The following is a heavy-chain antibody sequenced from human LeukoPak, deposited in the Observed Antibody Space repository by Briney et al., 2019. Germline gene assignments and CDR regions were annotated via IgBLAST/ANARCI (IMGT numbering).Heavy chain of an antibody. CDR2: ISYDGSNK. D-gene: IGHD3-10*01. J-gene: IGHJ6*02. CDR1: AFTFSSYA. V-gene: IGHV3-30-3*01. CDR3: ARFFGEDARYYGMDV. Sequence: GGSLRLSCSASAFTFSSYAMHWVRQAPGRGLEWVAVISYDGSNKYYADSVKGRFTISRDNSKNTLYLQMNSLRPEDTAVYYCARFFGEDARYYGMDVWGQGTTVTVSS.